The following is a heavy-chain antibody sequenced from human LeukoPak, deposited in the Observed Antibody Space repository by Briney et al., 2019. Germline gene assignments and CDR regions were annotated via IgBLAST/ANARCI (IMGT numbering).Heavy chain of an antibody. V-gene: IGHV4-59*01. D-gene: IGHD6-13*01. CDR1: GGSISSYY. Sequence: PSETLSLTCTVSGGSISSYYWSWIRQPPGKGLEWIGYIYYSGSTNYNPSLKSRVTISVDTSKNQFSLKLSSVTAADTAVYYCARVRDSSSWYEYAFDIWGQGTMVTVSS. CDR2: IYYSGST. J-gene: IGHJ3*02. CDR3: ARVRDSSSWYEYAFDI.